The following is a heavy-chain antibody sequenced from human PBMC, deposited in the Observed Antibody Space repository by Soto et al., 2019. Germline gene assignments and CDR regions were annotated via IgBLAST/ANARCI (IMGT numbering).Heavy chain of an antibody. CDR2: IYYSGST. V-gene: IGHV4-39*01. J-gene: IGHJ6*02. Sequence: SETLSLTCTVSGGSISSSSYYWGWIRQPPGKGLEWIGSIYYSGSTYYNPSLKSRVTISVDTSKNQFSLKLSSVTAADTAAYYCASPGRGILTGYDYYGMDVWGQGTTVTVSS. CDR3: ASPGRGILTGYDYYGMDV. D-gene: IGHD3-9*01. CDR1: GGSISSSSYY.